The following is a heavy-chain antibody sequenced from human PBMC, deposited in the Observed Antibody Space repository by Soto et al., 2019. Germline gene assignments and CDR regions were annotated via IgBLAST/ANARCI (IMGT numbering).Heavy chain of an antibody. CDR1: GGSISSGCYY. CDR3: ASLSNYGDSRRFDY. Sequence: SETLSLTCTFSGGSISSGCYYWSWIRQHPGKGLEWIGYIYYSGSTYYNPSLKSRVTISVDTSKNQFSLKLSSVTAADTAVYYCASLSNYGDSRRFDYWGQGTLVTVSS. J-gene: IGHJ4*02. CDR2: IYYSGST. V-gene: IGHV4-31*03. D-gene: IGHD4-17*01.